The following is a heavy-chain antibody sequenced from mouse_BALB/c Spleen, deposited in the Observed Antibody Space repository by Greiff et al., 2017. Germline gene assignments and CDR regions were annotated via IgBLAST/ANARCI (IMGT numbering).Heavy chain of an antibody. CDR2: ICWNDDN. J-gene: IGHJ2*01. CDR3: AHGNGFDY. CDR1: GFSLSTSGMR. V-gene: IGHV8-8*01. Sequence: QVTLKVSGPGLLQPSQTLCLTCSFSGFSLSTSGMRVVWIRQPSGKGLEWLAHICWNDDNYYNPAMKSRLTISKDTSNNHVFLKSASVVTADTATDNCAHGNGFDYWGQGTTLTVSS. D-gene: IGHD2-1*01.